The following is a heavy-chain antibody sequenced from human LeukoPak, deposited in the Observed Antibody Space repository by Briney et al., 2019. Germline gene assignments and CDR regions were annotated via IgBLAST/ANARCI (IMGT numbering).Heavy chain of an antibody. Sequence: ASVKVSCTASGYTFTGYYMHWVRQAPGQGLEWMGRINPNSGSTNYAQKFQGRVTMTRDTSISTAYMELSRLRSDDTAMYYCARRGGSYYFFAYCGQGPLVTVSA. CDR3: ARRGGSYYFFAY. J-gene: IGHJ4*02. CDR1: GYTFTGYY. D-gene: IGHD1-26*01. CDR2: INPNSGST. V-gene: IGHV1-2*06.